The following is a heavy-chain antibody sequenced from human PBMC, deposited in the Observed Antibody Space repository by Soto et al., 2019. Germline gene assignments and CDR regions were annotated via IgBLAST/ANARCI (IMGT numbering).Heavy chain of an antibody. D-gene: IGHD1-7*01. V-gene: IGHV3-30*18. CDR2: ISYDGSNK. CDR3: AKGGRGWNYSGAKVYGMDV. CDR1: GFTFSSYG. J-gene: IGHJ6*02. Sequence: PGGSLRLSCAASGFTFSSYGMHWVRQAPGKGLEWVAVISYDGSNKYYADSVKGRFTISRDNSKNTLYLQMNSLRAEDTAVYYCAKGGRGWNYSGAKVYGMDVWGQGTTVTVSS.